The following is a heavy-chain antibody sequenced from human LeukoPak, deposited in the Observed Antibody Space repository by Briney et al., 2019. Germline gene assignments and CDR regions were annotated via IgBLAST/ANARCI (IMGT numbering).Heavy chain of an antibody. CDR3: ARLFSSGWPYFYGLGA. CDR2: AYYGGDT. D-gene: IGHD6-19*01. J-gene: IGHJ6*02. Sequence: PSETLSLTCTVSGDSITSSGVYWGWVRQPPGKGLEWVGCAYYGGDTYYNPSLKSRVTISVDTSKNQFSLSLSSVTAADTALYFCARLFSSGWPYFYGLGAWGQGTTATVSS. V-gene: IGHV4-39*01. CDR1: GDSITSSGVY.